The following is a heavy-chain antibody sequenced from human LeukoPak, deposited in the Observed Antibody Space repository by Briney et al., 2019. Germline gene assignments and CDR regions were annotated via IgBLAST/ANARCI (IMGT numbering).Heavy chain of an antibody. CDR3: ARARRPYGSGSYYSSY. Sequence: ASVKVSCKASGYTFTSYYMHWVRQAPGQGLEWMGIINPSGGSTSYAQKFQGRVTMTRDTSTSTVYMELSSLRSEDTAVYYCARARRPYGSGSYYSSYRGQGTLVTVSS. CDR2: INPSGGST. D-gene: IGHD3-10*01. J-gene: IGHJ4*02. V-gene: IGHV1-46*01. CDR1: GYTFTSYY.